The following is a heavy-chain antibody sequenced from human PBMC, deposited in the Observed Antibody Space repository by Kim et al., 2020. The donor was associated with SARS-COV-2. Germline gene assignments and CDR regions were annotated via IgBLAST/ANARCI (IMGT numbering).Heavy chain of an antibody. CDR2: ISYDGSNK. Sequence: GGSLRLSCAVSGFTFSSYGMHWVRQAPGKGLEWVAVISYDGSNKYYADSVKGRFTISRDNSKNTLYLQMNSLRAEDTAVYYCAKGGIVGATSFDYWGQGTLVTVSS. D-gene: IGHD1-26*01. V-gene: IGHV3-30*18. CDR1: GFTFSSYG. CDR3: AKGGIVGATSFDY. J-gene: IGHJ4*02.